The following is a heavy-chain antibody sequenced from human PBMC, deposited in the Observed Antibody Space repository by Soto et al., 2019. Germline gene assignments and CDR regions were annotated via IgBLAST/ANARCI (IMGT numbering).Heavy chain of an antibody. CDR2: ISGYDGKT. CDR3: ARGLPSDY. D-gene: IGHD5-12*01. V-gene: IGHV1-18*01. Sequence: QVQLVQSGAEVKKPGASVKVSCKASGYTFNIYGITWVRQAPGQGLEWVGWISGYDGKTNYAQKYQDRVTMTTHTYTTTAYMELRGLRSDDTAVYYCARGLPSDYWGQGTLVTVSS. CDR1: GYTFNIYG. J-gene: IGHJ4*02.